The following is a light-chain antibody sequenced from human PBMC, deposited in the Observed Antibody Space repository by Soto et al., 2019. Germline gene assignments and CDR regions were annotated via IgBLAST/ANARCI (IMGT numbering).Light chain of an antibody. Sequence: QSVLTQPLSASGTPGQRVTISCSGSSSNIGNNAVHWYQHLPGTAPKLLIYSNNQRPSGVPDRFSGSKSGTSASLAISGLQSEDEADYYCAAWDDSLNGVVFGGGTKLTVL. J-gene: IGLJ2*01. CDR2: SNN. CDR3: AAWDDSLNGVV. CDR1: SSNIGNNA. V-gene: IGLV1-44*01.